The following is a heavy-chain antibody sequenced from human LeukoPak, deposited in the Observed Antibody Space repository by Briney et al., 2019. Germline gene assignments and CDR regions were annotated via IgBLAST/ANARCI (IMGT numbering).Heavy chain of an antibody. V-gene: IGHV4-59*01. CDR1: GGSISSYY. CDR3: ARDRRYCSGGSCSDAFDI. CDR2: IYYSGST. J-gene: IGHJ3*02. D-gene: IGHD2-15*01. Sequence: RTSETLSLTCTVSGGSISSYYWSWIRQPPGKGLEWIGYIYYSGSTNYNPSLKSRVTISVDTSKNQFSLKLSFVTAADTAVYYCARDRRYCSGGSCSDAFDIWGQGTMVTVSS.